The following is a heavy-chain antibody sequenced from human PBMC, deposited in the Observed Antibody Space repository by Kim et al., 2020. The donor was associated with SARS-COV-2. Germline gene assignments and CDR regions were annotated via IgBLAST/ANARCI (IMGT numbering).Heavy chain of an antibody. D-gene: IGHD6-13*01. J-gene: IGHJ5*02. Sequence: ASVKVSCKASGYTFTSYDINWVRQATGQGLEWMGWMNPNSGNTGYAQKFQGRVTMTRNTSISTAYMELSSLRSEDTAVYYCARGPYSSSWYFPHWFDPWGQGTLVTVSS. CDR2: MNPNSGNT. CDR1: GYTFTSYD. V-gene: IGHV1-8*01. CDR3: ARGPYSSSWYFPHWFDP.